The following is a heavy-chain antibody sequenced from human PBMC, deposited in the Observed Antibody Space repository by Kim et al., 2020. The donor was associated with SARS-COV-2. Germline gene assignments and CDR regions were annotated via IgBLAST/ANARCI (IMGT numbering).Heavy chain of an antibody. CDR3: GRNCPGGSLYFGIDV. J-gene: IGHJ6*01. CDR2: MYNSANA. CDR1: GGSISGYY. V-gene: IGHV4-59*01. Sequence: SETLSLTCTVSGGSISGYYWSWIRQTPGKRLEYIGFMYNSANANYNPSLKRRVTMSVDTSKNQISLNLTSVTAADTGAYYCGRNCPGGSLYFGIDVWGQGTTVTVSS. D-gene: IGHD3-16*01.